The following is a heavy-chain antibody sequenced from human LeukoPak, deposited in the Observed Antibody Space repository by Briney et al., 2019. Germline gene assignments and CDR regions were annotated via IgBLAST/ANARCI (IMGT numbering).Heavy chain of an antibody. D-gene: IGHD6-19*01. CDR2: ISYDGSNK. Sequence: GGSPRLSCTAPGFTFSSYGMHWVRQAPGKGLEWVAVISYDGSNKYYADSVKGRFTISRDNSKNTLYLQMNSLRPEDTAVYYCAKDQFSSGFEYFQHWGQGTLVTVSS. J-gene: IGHJ1*01. CDR1: GFTFSSYG. V-gene: IGHV3-30*18. CDR3: AKDQFSSGFEYFQH.